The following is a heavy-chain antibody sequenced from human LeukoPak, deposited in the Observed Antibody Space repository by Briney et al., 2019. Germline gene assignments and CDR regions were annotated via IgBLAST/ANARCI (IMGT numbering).Heavy chain of an antibody. V-gene: IGHV3-33*06. CDR3: AKDLSRSAAAGNFDY. Sequence: GRSLRLSCAASGFTFSSYGMHWVRQAPGKGLEWVAVIWYDGSNKYYADSVKGRFTISRDNSKNTLYLQMNSLRAEDTAVYYCAKDLSRSAAAGNFDYWGQGTLVTVSS. D-gene: IGHD6-13*01. J-gene: IGHJ4*02. CDR2: IWYDGSNK. CDR1: GFTFSSYG.